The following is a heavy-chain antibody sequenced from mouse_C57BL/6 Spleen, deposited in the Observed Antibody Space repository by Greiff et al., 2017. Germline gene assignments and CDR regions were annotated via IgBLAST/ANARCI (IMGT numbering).Heavy chain of an antibody. V-gene: IGHV1-55*01. J-gene: IGHJ4*01. CDR3: AREDDPYAMDY. CDR2: IYPGSGST. Sequence: QVQLQQPGAELVKPGASVKMSCKASGYTFTSYWITWVKQRPGQGLEWIGDIYPGSGSTNYNEKFKSKATLTVDTSSSTAYMQLSSLTSVDSAVYYCAREDDPYAMDYWGQGTSVTVSS. CDR1: GYTFTSYW.